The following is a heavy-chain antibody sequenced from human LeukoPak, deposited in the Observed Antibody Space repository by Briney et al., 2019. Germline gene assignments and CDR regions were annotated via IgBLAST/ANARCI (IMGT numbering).Heavy chain of an antibody. CDR2: INPNSGGT. Sequence: ASVKVSCKASGYTFTGYYMHWVRQAPGQGLEWMGRINPNSGGTNYAQKFQGRVTMTRDTSISTAYMELSRLRSDDTAVYYCARGKRAAGTGYYYYMDVWGKRTTVTVSS. CDR3: ARGKRAAGTGYYYYMDV. D-gene: IGHD6-13*01. V-gene: IGHV1-2*06. J-gene: IGHJ6*03. CDR1: GYTFTGYY.